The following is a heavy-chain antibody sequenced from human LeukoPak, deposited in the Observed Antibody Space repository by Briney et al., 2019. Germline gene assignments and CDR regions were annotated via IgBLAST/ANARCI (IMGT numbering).Heavy chain of an antibody. V-gene: IGHV3-30-3*01. D-gene: IGHD3-9*01. J-gene: IGHJ3*02. CDR3: ASSLRYFDWLSTSNDAFDI. CDR2: ISYDGSNK. CDR1: GFTFSSYA. Sequence: PGRSLRLSCAASGFTFSSYAMHWVRQAPGKGLEWVAVISYDGSNKYYADSVKGRFTISRDNSKNTLYLQMNSLRAEDTAVYYCASSLRYFDWLSTSNDAFDIWGQGTMVTVSS.